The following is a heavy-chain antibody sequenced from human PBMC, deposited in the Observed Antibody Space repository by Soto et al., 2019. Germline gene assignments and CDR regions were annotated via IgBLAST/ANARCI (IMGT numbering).Heavy chain of an antibody. D-gene: IGHD3-22*01. Sequence: PGGSLRLSCAASGFIFRSYWLSWVRQAPGKGLEWVASIKQVGGEGYYVDPVKGRFTISRDNAKNSLYLQMSSLRAEDTAVYYCARDLGYYYDGSGYHAFDIWGQGTMVTVSS. CDR2: IKQVGGEG. V-gene: IGHV3-7*01. CDR3: ARDLGYYYDGSGYHAFDI. CDR1: GFIFRSYW. J-gene: IGHJ3*02.